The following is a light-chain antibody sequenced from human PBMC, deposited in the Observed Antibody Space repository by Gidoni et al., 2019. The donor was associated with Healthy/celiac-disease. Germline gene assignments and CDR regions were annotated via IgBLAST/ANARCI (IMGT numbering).Light chain of an antibody. CDR1: QSISSY. V-gene: IGKV1-39*01. CDR2: AAS. CDR3: QQSYSTPPWT. J-gene: IGKJ1*01. Sequence: DIQMTQSPSSLSASVGDRVTITCRASQSISSYLNWYQQKPGKAPKLLIYAASSLQSGVPSRFSGRGSGTDFTLTISSRQPEDLATYYCQQSYSTPPWTFGQXTKVEIK.